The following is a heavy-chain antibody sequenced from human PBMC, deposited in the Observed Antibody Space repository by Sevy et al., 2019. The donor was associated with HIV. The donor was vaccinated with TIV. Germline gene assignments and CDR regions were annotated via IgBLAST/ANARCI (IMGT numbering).Heavy chain of an antibody. J-gene: IGHJ4*02. D-gene: IGHD3-9*01. CDR1: GFTFSSAW. CDR2: IQSKTDGGTT. Sequence: GGSLRLSCAASGFTFSSAWMSWVRQAPGKGLEWVGRIQSKTDGGTTDYAESVKGRSTISRDDSVNTLYLQMNSLTTDDTAVYYCTTDTSTGYFDWLLDFDYWGQGTLVTVSS. V-gene: IGHV3-15*01. CDR3: TTDTSTGYFDWLLDFDY.